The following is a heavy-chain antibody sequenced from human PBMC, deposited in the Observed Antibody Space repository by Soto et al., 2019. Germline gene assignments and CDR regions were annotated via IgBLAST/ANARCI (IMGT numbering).Heavy chain of an antibody. CDR3: ARVRTGPYRYYYSGTDV. CDR1: GYTFTSYG. CDR2: ISAYNGNT. J-gene: IGHJ6*02. Sequence: QVQLVQSGAEVKKPGASVKVSCKASGYTFTSYGISWVRQAPGQGLEWMGWISAYNGNTNYAQKLQGRVTMTTDTSTRTAYMELRGLRSDDTAVYYCARVRTGPYRYYYSGTDVWGQGTTVTVSS. V-gene: IGHV1-18*04.